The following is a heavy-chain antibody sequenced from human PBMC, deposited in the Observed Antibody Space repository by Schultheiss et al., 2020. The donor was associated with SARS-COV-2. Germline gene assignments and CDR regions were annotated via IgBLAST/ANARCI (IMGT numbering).Heavy chain of an antibody. CDR3: ARHAVYRNWFDP. Sequence: GESLKISCKGSGYSFTSYWIGWVRQMPGKGLEWMGIIYPGDSGTTYSPTFQGHVTISADKSISTAYLQWSSLKASDTAMYYCARHAVYRNWFDPWGQGTLVTVSS. D-gene: IGHD2-8*01. CDR1: GYSFTSYW. CDR2: IYPGDSGT. V-gene: IGHV5-51*01. J-gene: IGHJ5*02.